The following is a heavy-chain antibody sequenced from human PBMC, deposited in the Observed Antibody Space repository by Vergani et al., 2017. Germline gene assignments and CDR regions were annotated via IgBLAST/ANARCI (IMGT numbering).Heavy chain of an antibody. J-gene: IGHJ4*02. Sequence: EVQLVESGGGLVKPGGSLRLSCAASGFTFSSYSMNWVRQAPGKGLEWVSSISSSSSYIYYADSVKGRFTISRDNAKNSLYLQMNSLRAEDTAVYYCARDHISGFNDSSGYYVDYWGQGTLVTVSS. CDR3: ARDHISGFNDSSGYYVDY. CDR2: ISSSSSYI. V-gene: IGHV3-21*01. D-gene: IGHD3-22*01. CDR1: GFTFSSYS.